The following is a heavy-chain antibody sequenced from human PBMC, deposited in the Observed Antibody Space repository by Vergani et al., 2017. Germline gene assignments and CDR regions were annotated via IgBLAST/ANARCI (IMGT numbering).Heavy chain of an antibody. CDR2: ISSSSSTI. Sequence: EVQLVESGGGLVQPGGSLRLSCAASGFTFSSFSMNWVRQAPGKGLEWVSYISSSSSTIYYADSVKGRFTISRDNAKNSLYLQMNSLRAEDTAVYYCARDGVVVPAAINYYYDYMDVWGKGTTVTVSS. J-gene: IGHJ6*03. CDR1: GFTFSSFS. D-gene: IGHD2-2*01. V-gene: IGHV3-48*01. CDR3: ARDGVVVPAAINYYYDYMDV.